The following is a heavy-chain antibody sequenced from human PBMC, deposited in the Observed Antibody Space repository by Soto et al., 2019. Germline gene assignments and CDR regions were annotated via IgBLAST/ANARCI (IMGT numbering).Heavy chain of an antibody. CDR1: GGSISRYY. J-gene: IGHJ6*02. CDR2: IYSSGTT. Sequence: QVQLQESGPGLVKPSETLSLTCSVSGGSISRYYWTWIRKPPGRGLEWVGNIYSSGTTNYNPSLKSRVTISIYTSKNQLSLKLNAVTAADTAVYFCAREYYDFWSVTFSYYGMDVWGQGTTVTVSS. CDR3: AREYYDFWSVTFSYYGMDV. V-gene: IGHV4-59*01. D-gene: IGHD3-3*01.